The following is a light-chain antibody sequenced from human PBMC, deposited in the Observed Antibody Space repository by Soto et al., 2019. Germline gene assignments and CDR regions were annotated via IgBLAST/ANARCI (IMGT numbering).Light chain of an antibody. V-gene: IGLV1-40*01. CDR2: GDI. CDR3: QSYDTSLSVG. CDR1: SSNIGAGYD. J-gene: IGLJ2*01. Sequence: QSVLTQPPSVYGAPGPRVTISCTGSSSNIGAGYDVHWYQQLPGTAPKLSIYGDINRSSGVHARFSGSKSGTSASQTVTGHQAEDEAEYYCQSYDTSLSVGFSRGTKLTVL.